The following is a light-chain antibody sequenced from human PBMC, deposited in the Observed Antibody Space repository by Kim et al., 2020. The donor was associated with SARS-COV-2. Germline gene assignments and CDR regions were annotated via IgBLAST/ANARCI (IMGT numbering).Light chain of an antibody. CDR2: DVS. J-gene: IGLJ2*01. CDR1: ISDVGGYIY. Sequence: SITVSCTGTISDVGGYIYISWYQQHPGKAPKLMIYDVSNRPSGVSNRFSGSKSGNTASLTISGLQAEDEADYYCSSYTSSSTTVVFGGGTQLTVL. CDR3: SSYTSSSTTVV. V-gene: IGLV2-14*03.